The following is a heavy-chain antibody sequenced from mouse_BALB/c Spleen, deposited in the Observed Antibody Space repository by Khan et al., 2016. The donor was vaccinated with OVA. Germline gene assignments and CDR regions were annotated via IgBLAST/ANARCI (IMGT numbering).Heavy chain of an antibody. CDR1: GFTFSTYG. CDR3: ARIAYYYDSEGFAY. Sequence: EVKLMESGGDLVKPGGSLKLSCAASGFTFSTYGMSWVRQTPDKRLEWVATVSSGGHYTYYPDTVKGRFTISRDNAKNTLSLQMSSLKSEDTAMFYGARIAYYYDSEGFAYWGQGTLVTVSA. J-gene: IGHJ3*01. V-gene: IGHV5-6*01. CDR2: VSSGGHYT. D-gene: IGHD1-1*01.